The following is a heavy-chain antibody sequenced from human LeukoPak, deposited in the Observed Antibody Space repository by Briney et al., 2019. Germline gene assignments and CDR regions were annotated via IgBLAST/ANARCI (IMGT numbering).Heavy chain of an antibody. CDR1: GFTFSSYT. J-gene: IGHJ4*02. CDR3: AREYISGWYDY. D-gene: IGHD6-19*01. Sequence: GGSLRLSCAASGFTFSSYTMHWVRQAPRKGLEWVAVISYDESNKYYTDSVKGRFSISRDNSRNTLYLQMNSLRAEDSAMYYCAREYISGWYDYWGQGTLVTVSS. CDR2: ISYDESNK. V-gene: IGHV3-30-3*01.